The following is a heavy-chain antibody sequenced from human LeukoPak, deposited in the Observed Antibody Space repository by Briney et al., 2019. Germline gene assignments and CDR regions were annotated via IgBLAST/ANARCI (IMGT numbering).Heavy chain of an antibody. D-gene: IGHD5-18*01. CDR2: IGSDNKP. Sequence: GGSLRLSCEASGFTFSAYAMTWVRQAPGKGLEWVSSIGSDNKPHYSESVKGRFAISRDNSKSMLFLQLNSLRAEDTALYYCARTFYTDEDTALLTSLDYWGQGTLVTVSS. V-gene: IGHV3-23*05. CDR1: GFTFSAYA. CDR3: ARTFYTDEDTALLTSLDY. J-gene: IGHJ4*02.